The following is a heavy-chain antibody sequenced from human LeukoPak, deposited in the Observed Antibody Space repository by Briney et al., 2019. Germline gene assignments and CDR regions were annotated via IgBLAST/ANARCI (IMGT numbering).Heavy chain of an antibody. CDR3: AKDTTPPKAGFDP. J-gene: IGHJ5*02. Sequence: GGSLRLSCAASGFTFSSYGMHWVRQAPGKGLEWVAFIRYDGSNKYYADSVKGRFTISRDNSKNTLYLQMNSLRAEDTAVHYCAKDTTPPKAGFDPWGQGTLVTVSS. V-gene: IGHV3-30*02. CDR1: GFTFSSYG. D-gene: IGHD1-14*01. CDR2: IRYDGSNK.